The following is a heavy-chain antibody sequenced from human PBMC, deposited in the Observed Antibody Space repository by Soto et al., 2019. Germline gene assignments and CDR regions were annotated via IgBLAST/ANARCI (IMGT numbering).Heavy chain of an antibody. CDR2: ISASGRST. CDR1: GFTFSNSA. CDR3: AKDGKWLDVYLES. Sequence: LRLSCTASGFTFSNSAMTWVGQAPGKGLEWVSIISASGRSTYHAASVKGRFTISRDNSKDTLYLQMTRLRAEDTATYYCAKDGKWLDVYLESWGQGTKVTV. D-gene: IGHD6-19*01. V-gene: IGHV3-23*01. J-gene: IGHJ4*02.